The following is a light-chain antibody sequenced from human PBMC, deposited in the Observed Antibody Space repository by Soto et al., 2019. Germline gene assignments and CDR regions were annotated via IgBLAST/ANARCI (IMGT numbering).Light chain of an antibody. Sequence: DIQMTQSPSTLSASVGDRVTITCRASQSINSWLAWFQQKPGKAPKLLIDKASSLESGVPSRFSGRGSGTEFTLTISSLQPDDFATYYCQQYNSYPYTFGQGTKLEIK. CDR3: QQYNSYPYT. CDR2: KAS. J-gene: IGKJ2*01. CDR1: QSINSW. V-gene: IGKV1-5*03.